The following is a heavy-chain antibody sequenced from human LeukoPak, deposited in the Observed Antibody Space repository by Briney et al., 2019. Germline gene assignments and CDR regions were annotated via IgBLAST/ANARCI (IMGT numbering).Heavy chain of an antibody. Sequence: GGSLRLSCAASGFAVTTNYLTWVRQAPGKGLEWVSVIYSSGDRYYADSVKGRFTISRDNARNSLYLQMNSLRAEDTAVYYCARLQFLESFDYWGQGTLVTVSS. CDR1: GFAVTTNY. CDR3: ARLQFLESFDY. V-gene: IGHV3-53*01. J-gene: IGHJ4*02. CDR2: IYSSGDR. D-gene: IGHD3-3*01.